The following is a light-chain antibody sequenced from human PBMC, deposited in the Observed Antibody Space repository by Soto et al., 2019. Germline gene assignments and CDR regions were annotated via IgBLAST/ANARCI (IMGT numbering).Light chain of an antibody. CDR1: QSVSSSY. V-gene: IGKV3-20*01. CDR2: GAS. J-gene: IGKJ5*01. CDR3: QQDGSSPPIA. Sequence: EIVLTQPPGTLSLSPGERATLSCRASQSVSSSYLTWYQPKPGQAPSLLIYGASSRATGSPDRFSGSGSGTDFTLYISRLEPEDFAGYYCQQDGSSPPIAFGQGTRLEI.